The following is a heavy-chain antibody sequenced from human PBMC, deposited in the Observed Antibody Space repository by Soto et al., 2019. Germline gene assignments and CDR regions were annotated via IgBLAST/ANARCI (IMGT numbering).Heavy chain of an antibody. CDR1: GFTFDDYG. V-gene: IGHV3-20*01. CDR2: INWNGCST. D-gene: IGHD1-26*01. CDR3: ARDLFQFSLVRPWFDP. J-gene: IGHJ5*02. Sequence: GGSLRLSCAASGFTFDDYGMSWVRQAPGKGLEWVSGINWNGCSTGYADSVKGRFTISRDNAKNSLYLQMNSLRAEDTALYRCARDLFQFSLVRPWFDPWGQGTLVTVSS.